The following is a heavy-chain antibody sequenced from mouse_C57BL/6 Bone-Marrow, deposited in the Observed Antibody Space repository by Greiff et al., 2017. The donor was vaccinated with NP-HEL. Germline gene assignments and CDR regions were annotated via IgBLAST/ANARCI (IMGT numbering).Heavy chain of an antibody. D-gene: IGHD2-4*01. V-gene: IGHV1-63*01. CDR1: GYTFTNYW. CDR2: IYPGGGYT. Sequence: VQRVESGAELVRPGTSVKMSCKASGYTFTNYWIGWAKQRPGHGLEWIGDIYPGGGYTNYNEKFKGKATLTADKSSSTAYMQFSSLTSEDSAIYYCAREDYDYGVYAMDDWGQGTSVTVSS. J-gene: IGHJ4*01. CDR3: AREDYDYGVYAMDD.